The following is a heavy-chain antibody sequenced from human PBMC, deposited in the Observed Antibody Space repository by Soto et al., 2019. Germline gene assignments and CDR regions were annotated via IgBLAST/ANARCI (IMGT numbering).Heavy chain of an antibody. CDR2: ISYDGINK. J-gene: IGHJ4*02. D-gene: IGHD6-19*01. V-gene: IGHV3-30*18. CDR1: GFTFSSYA. CDR3: VKDGVSGWSDYFFDY. Sequence: QVHLVESGGGVVQPGRSLRLSCAASGFTFSSYAMHWVRRAPGKGLECVALISYDGINKYYADSVKGRFTVSRDNPKSTLYLQMNSLSAEDSAVYYCVKDGVSGWSDYFFDYWRQGTLVTVSS.